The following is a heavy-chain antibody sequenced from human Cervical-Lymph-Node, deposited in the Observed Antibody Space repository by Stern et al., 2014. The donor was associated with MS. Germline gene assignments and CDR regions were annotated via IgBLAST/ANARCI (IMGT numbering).Heavy chain of an antibody. J-gene: IGHJ4*02. Sequence: EVQLVQSGGGLVQPGGSLRLSCATSGFNFSGSTLHWVRQPSGKGLEWVARITSKPYNYASSQVASVQGRFTISRDDSKNAAYLQMNGLKTEDTAVYYCTTLLDYWGQGVLVTVTS. CDR3: TTLLDY. CDR1: GFNFSGST. CDR2: ITSKPYNYAS. V-gene: IGHV3-73*01.